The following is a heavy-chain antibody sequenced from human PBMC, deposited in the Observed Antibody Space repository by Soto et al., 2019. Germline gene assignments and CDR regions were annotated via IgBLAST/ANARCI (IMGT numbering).Heavy chain of an antibody. Sequence: SETLSLTCTVSGGSISSGGYYWSWIRQHPGKGLEWIGYIYYSGSTYYNPSLKSRVTISVDTSKNQFSLKLSSVTAEDTAVYYCAKDLMGGYYIGYDYWGQGTLVTVSS. V-gene: IGHV4-31*03. CDR3: AKDLMGGYYIGYDY. D-gene: IGHD3-3*01. CDR2: IYYSGST. J-gene: IGHJ4*02. CDR1: GGSISSGGYY.